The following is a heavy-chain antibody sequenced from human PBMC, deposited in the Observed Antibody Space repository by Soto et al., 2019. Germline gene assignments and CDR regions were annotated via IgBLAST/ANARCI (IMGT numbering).Heavy chain of an antibody. CDR2: IKQDGSEK. V-gene: IGHV3-7*01. D-gene: IGHD3-3*01. CDR1: GFTFSSYW. Sequence: GGSLRLSCAASGFTFSSYWMSWVRQAPGKGLEWVANIKQDGSEKYYVDSVKGRFTISRDNAKNSLYLQMNSLRAEDTAVYYCARMPYYDFWSGSNWFDTWGQGTLVTVSS. CDR3: ARMPYYDFWSGSNWFDT. J-gene: IGHJ5*02.